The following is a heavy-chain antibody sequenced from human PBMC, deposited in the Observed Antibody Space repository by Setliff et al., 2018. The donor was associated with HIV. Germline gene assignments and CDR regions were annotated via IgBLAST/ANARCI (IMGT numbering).Heavy chain of an antibody. D-gene: IGHD3-3*01. V-gene: IGHV1-69*13. J-gene: IGHJ6*03. CDR2: IMPIFNKQ. Sequence: SVKVSCKASGDTFRNYGFSWVRQAPGQGPEWVGGIMPIFNKQKYAQKFQGRVTITADESTSTAYMELSSLRSEDTAVYYCARGEKRFLEWLPLDYYYYYYMDVWGKGITVTVSS. CDR3: ARGEKRFLEWLPLDYYYYYYMDV. CDR1: GDTFRNYG.